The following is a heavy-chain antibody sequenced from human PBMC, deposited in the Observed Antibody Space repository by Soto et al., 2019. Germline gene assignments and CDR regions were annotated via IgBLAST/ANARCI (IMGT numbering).Heavy chain of an antibody. CDR3: ARVKYSGSYQPSYYFDY. J-gene: IGHJ4*02. V-gene: IGHV3-13*05. CDR1: GFTFSDYD. Sequence: EVHLVESGGGLAQPGGSLRLSCVASGFTFSDYDMHWVRQATGKGLEWVSGISAAGNPFYPGSVKGRFAISRDNAKHSLYLQMNNLRAGDTAVYYCARVKYSGSYQPSYYFDYWGQGTLVTVSS. D-gene: IGHD1-26*01. CDR2: ISAAGNP.